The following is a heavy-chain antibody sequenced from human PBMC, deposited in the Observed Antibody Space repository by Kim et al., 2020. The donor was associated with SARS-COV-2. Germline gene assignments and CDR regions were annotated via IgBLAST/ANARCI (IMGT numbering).Heavy chain of an antibody. CDR3: VWFGELLSS. CDR2: IIPILAIA. D-gene: IGHD3-10*01. J-gene: IGHJ5*02. CDR1: GGTFSNYA. V-gene: IGHV1-69*04. Sequence: SVKVSCKASGGTFSNYAFSWVRQAPGQGLEWMGRIIPILAIAIYAQKFQGRVTITADKATNTAYMELSSRRSEDTAVYYCVWFGELLSSWGQGTLVTVSS.